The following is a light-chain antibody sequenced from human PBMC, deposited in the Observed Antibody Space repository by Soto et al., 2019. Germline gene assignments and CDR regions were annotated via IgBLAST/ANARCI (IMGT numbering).Light chain of an antibody. CDR2: DAS. CDR3: QQYAESPLT. J-gene: IGKJ4*01. V-gene: IGKV3-20*01. CDR1: QSVGRNY. Sequence: EIVLTQSPGTLSLSPGESVTLSCRASQSVGRNYLAWFQHKPGQAPRLVIYDASNRATGVPDRFSGSGSGTDFTLTVTRLEPEDFAVYYCQQYAESPLTFGGGTKVEIK.